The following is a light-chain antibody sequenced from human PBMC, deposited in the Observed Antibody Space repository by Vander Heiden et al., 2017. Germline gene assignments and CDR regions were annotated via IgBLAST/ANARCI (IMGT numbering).Light chain of an antibody. Sequence: DIQMTQSPSTLSASVGDRVTITCRASQSISSWLAWYQQKPGKAPKLLIYDASSFESGVPSRFSGSGSGTEFTLTIISLQPDDFATYYCQQYYSYYRTFGQGTKVEIK. CDR1: QSISSW. CDR2: DAS. J-gene: IGKJ1*01. CDR3: QQYYSYYRT. V-gene: IGKV1-5*01.